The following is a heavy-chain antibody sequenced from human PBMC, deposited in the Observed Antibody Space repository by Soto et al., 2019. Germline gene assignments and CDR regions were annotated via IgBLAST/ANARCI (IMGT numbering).Heavy chain of an antibody. J-gene: IGHJ5*02. D-gene: IGHD2-15*01. V-gene: IGHV1-69*12. Sequence: QVQLVQSGAEVKKPGSSVKVSCKASGGTFSSYAISWVRQAPGQGLEWMGGIIPIFGTANYAQKFQGRVTSTADESTSTASKELCSLRSEDAAVDYCASDGGSYVVGTNWFDPWGQGTLVTVSS. CDR2: IIPIFGTA. CDR3: ASDGGSYVVGTNWFDP. CDR1: GGTFSSYA.